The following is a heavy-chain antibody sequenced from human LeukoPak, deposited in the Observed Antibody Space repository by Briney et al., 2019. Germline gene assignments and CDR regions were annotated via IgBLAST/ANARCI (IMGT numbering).Heavy chain of an antibody. V-gene: IGHV1-8*01. D-gene: IGHD6-13*01. CDR3: ARGYSSSWFYYYGMDV. J-gene: IGHJ6*02. CDR1: GYTFTSYD. Sequence: EASVKVSCKASGYTFTSYDINWMRQATGQGLEWIGWMNPNSGNTGYAQKFQGRVTMPRNPSLRTAYMELSSLRSEDTAVYYCARGYSSSWFYYYGMDVRGQGTTVTVSS. CDR2: MNPNSGNT.